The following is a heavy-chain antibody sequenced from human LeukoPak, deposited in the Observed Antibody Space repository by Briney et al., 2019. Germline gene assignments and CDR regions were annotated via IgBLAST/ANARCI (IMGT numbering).Heavy chain of an antibody. CDR2: IRTKVNSYAT. CDR1: GFTFSGSG. Sequence: GGSLRLSCAASGFTFSGSGMHWVRQAAGKGLEWIGRIRTKVNSYATAYAASVKGRFTISRDDSKNTAYLQMDSLKTEDTAVYYCSRGISGYGMDVWGQGTTVTVSS. CDR3: SRGISGYGMDV. V-gene: IGHV3-73*01. D-gene: IGHD6-13*01. J-gene: IGHJ6*02.